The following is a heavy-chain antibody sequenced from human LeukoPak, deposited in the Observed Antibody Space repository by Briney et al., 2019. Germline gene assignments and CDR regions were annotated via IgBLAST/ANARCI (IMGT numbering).Heavy chain of an antibody. J-gene: IGHJ4*02. Sequence: GGSLRLSCAASGFTFSSYSMNWVRQAPGKGLEWVSSISSSSSYIYYADSVKGRFTISRDNAKNSLYLQMNSLRAEDTAVYYCARGGIPGYYYGSGSYWVPDYWGQGTLVTVSS. CDR1: GFTFSSYS. CDR2: ISSSSSYI. CDR3: ARGGIPGYYYGSGSYWVPDY. D-gene: IGHD3-10*01. V-gene: IGHV3-21*01.